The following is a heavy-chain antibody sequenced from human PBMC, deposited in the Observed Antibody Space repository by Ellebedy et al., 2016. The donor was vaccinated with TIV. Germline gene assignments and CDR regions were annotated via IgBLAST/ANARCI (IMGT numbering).Heavy chain of an antibody. Sequence: SETLSLTCAVYGGSFSGYSWSWIRQPPGKGLEWIGEINHRGSTNYNPSLKSRVTISPDTSKNQFSLKLSSVTAADTAVYYCARGPEDYYGSSGYPVWFDPWGQGTLVTVSS. V-gene: IGHV4-34*01. J-gene: IGHJ5*02. CDR3: ARGPEDYYGSSGYPVWFDP. CDR1: GGSFSGYS. D-gene: IGHD3-22*01. CDR2: INHRGST.